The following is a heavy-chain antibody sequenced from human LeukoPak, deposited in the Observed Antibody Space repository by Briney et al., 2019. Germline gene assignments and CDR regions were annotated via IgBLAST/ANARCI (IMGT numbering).Heavy chain of an antibody. V-gene: IGHV1-2*02. D-gene: IGHD4-11*01. CDR3: ARSADYSNQHNDY. J-gene: IGHJ4*02. CDR2: INPNSGGA. CDR1: GYTFTVYY. Sequence: ASVKVSCKASGYTFTVYYMHWVRQAPGQGLEWMGWINPNSGGANYAQKFQGRVTMTRDTSISTGYMELSSLRSDDTAVYYCARSADYSNQHNDYWGQGTLVTVSS.